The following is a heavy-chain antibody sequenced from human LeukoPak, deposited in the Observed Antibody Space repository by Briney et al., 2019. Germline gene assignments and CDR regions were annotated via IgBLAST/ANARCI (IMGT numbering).Heavy chain of an antibody. CDR3: ATYSNSTLQYYYGLDV. J-gene: IGHJ6*02. V-gene: IGHV1-2*02. Sequence: ASVKVSCETSGYTFTSYYLHWVRQAPGQGLEWMGWIRPNSGGTKHAQKFQGRVTMTRVTSISTAYMELNRLTSDDTAVYYCATYSNSTLQYYYGLDVWGQGTTVTVSS. CDR1: GYTFTSYY. D-gene: IGHD6-6*01. CDR2: IRPNSGGT.